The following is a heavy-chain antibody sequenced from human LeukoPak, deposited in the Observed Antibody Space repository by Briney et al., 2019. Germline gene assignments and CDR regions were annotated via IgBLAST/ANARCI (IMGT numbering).Heavy chain of an antibody. D-gene: IGHD3-22*01. CDR3: ARGGDYYDSSGYYHFDH. CDR1: GGSFSGYY. Sequence: SETLSLTCAVYGGSFSGYYWSWIRQPPGKGLEWIGEINHSGSTNYNPSLKSRVTISVDTSKNQFSLKLSSVTAADTAVYYCARGGDYYDSSGYYHFDHWGQGTLVTVSS. CDR2: INHSGST. V-gene: IGHV4-34*01. J-gene: IGHJ4*02.